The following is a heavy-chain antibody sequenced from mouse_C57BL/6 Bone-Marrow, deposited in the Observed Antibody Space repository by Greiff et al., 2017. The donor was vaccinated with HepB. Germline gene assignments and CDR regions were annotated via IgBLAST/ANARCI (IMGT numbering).Heavy chain of an antibody. CDR1: GYAFSSSW. D-gene: IGHD1-1*01. J-gene: IGHJ2*01. CDR3: ARDRYYGRIDY. Sequence: QVQLQQSGPELVKPGASVKISCKASGYAFSSSWMNWVKQRPGKGLEWIGRIYPGDGDTNYNGKFKGKATLTADKSSSTAYMQLSSLTSEDSAVYFCARDRYYGRIDYWGQGTTLTVSS. V-gene: IGHV1-82*01. CDR2: IYPGDGDT.